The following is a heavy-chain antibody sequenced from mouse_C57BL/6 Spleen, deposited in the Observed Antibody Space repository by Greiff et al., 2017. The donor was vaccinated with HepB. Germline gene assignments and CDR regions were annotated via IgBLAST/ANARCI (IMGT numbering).Heavy chain of an antibody. Sequence: VQLQQSGAELVMPGASVKLSCKASGYTFTSYWMHWVKQRPGQGLEWIGEIDPSDSYTNYNQKFKGKSTLTVDKSSSTAYMQLSSLTSEDSAVYYGARYSNYAMDYWGQGTSVTVSS. CDR3: ARYSNYAMDY. CDR1: GYTFTSYW. J-gene: IGHJ4*01. D-gene: IGHD2-5*01. V-gene: IGHV1-69*01. CDR2: IDPSDSYT.